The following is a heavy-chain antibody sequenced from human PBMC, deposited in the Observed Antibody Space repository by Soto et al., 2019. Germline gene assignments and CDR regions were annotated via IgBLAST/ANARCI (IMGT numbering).Heavy chain of an antibody. CDR2: LNPANGDT. V-gene: IGHV1-3*01. D-gene: IGHD3-10*01. J-gene: IGHJ4*02. CDR1: GYTFTRYP. CDR3: ARKDYYGSGIYYFDS. Sequence: QVQLVQSGPEVMKPGASVKLSCEASGYTFTRYPIHWVRQAPGQGLEWMGWLNPANGDTGYSQNFQGRGTITRDTSASTAYMEMNSLRSEDTAVYYCARKDYYGSGIYYFDSWGQGTQVTVSS.